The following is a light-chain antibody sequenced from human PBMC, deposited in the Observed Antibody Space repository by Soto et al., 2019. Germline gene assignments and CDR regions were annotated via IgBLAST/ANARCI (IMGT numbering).Light chain of an antibody. J-gene: IGKJ1*01. Sequence: DIQMTQSPSTLSASVGDRVTITCRASQSISSWLAWYQQKPGKAPKLLIYDASTLESVVPSRFSGTGSGTEFTFSITSLQPEDFGTYYCQQCYMGWTFGQGAKVDIK. CDR2: DAS. CDR3: QQCYMGWT. V-gene: IGKV1-5*01. CDR1: QSISSW.